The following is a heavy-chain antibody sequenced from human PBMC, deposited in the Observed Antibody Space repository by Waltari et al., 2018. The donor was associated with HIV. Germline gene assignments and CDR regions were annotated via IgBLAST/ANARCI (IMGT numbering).Heavy chain of an antibody. D-gene: IGHD3-22*01. CDR1: GYTFPKSS. Sequence: EVQLVQSGAEVRNSGESLKISCNASGYTFPKSSIAWVGQMSGEGLEWMGIIFPFDSDTRYNPSFEGQITISADKSLATAYLEWSNLNASDAAIYYCARLFYYDTTGYINNAFDIWGQGTVVTVS. V-gene: IGHV5-51*03. CDR3: ARLFYYDTTGYINNAFDI. CDR2: IFPFDSDT. J-gene: IGHJ3*02.